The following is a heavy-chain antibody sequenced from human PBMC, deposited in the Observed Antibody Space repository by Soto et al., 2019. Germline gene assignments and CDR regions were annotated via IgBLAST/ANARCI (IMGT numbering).Heavy chain of an antibody. D-gene: IGHD5-12*01. CDR3: ARLRSGYDEWDFLDV. Sequence: EVQLLESGGGLPQPGGSLRLSCAASGFTISSYAMSWVRQAPGQGLEWVSSISGSGGTTYYADSVRGRFTFSRDSSKNTLSLQMDSQRVAERAVYHCARLRSGYDEWDFLDVWGQGTRVTVSS. V-gene: IGHV3-23*01. CDR2: ISGSGGTT. J-gene: IGHJ4*02. CDR1: GFTISSYA.